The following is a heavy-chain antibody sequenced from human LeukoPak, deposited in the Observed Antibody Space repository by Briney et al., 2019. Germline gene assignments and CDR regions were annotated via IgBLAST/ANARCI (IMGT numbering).Heavy chain of an antibody. CDR2: INHSGST. Sequence: SETLSLTCAVYGGSFSGYHWSWIRQPPGKGLEWIGEINHSGSTNYNPSLKSRVTISVDTSKNQFSLKLSSVTAADTAVYYCARTPLLFDYWGQGTLVTVSS. J-gene: IGHJ4*02. V-gene: IGHV4-34*01. CDR3: ARTPLLFDY. CDR1: GGSFSGYH.